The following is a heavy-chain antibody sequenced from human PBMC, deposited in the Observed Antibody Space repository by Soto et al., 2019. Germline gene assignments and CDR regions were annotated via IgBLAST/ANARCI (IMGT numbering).Heavy chain of an antibody. J-gene: IGHJ4*02. V-gene: IGHV3-23*01. CDR2: ISGSGGST. Sequence: GGSLRLSCAASGFTFSSYAMSWVRQAPGKGLEWVSAISGSGGSTYYADSVKGRFTISRDNSKNTLYLQMNSLRAEDTAVYYCAKDWSYYDFWSGPTLDYWGQGTLVTVSS. CDR3: AKDWSYYDFWSGPTLDY. CDR1: GFTFSSYA. D-gene: IGHD3-3*01.